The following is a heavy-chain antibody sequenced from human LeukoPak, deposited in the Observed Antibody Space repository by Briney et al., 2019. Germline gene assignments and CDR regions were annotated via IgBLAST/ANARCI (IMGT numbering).Heavy chain of an antibody. Sequence: GGSLRLSCAASGFTFSDYYMAWIRQAPGKGLEWVSYISRSISTIYYADSVKGRFTISRDNSKNTLDLQMNSLRVEDTAVYYCARRGHGYGSPFDYWGQGTLVTVSS. J-gene: IGHJ4*02. CDR1: GFTFSDYY. CDR3: ARRGHGYGSPFDY. CDR2: ISRSISTI. V-gene: IGHV3-11*04. D-gene: IGHD5-18*01.